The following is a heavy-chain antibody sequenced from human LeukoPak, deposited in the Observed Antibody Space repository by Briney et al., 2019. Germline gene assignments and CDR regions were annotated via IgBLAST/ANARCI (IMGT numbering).Heavy chain of an antibody. CDR3: ARPNSSGWTPFDY. J-gene: IGHJ4*02. Sequence: SETLSLTCTVSDGSMNAYYWAWIRQPPGKGLEWIGHIFFTGYSKYNPSLGSRVTIALDTSKNQFSLRLSSVTAADTAVYYCARPNSSGWTPFDYWGQGTLVTVSS. CDR1: DGSMNAYY. CDR2: IFFTGYS. D-gene: IGHD6-19*01. V-gene: IGHV4-59*08.